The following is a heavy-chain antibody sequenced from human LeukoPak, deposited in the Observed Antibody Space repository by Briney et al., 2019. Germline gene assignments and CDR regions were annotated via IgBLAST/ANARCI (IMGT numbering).Heavy chain of an antibody. CDR1: GCTFSSYT. Sequence: PGRSLRLSCAASGCTFSSYTMHWVRQAPGKGLEWVAVISFDGTNKYYADSVKGRFTISRDNSKNTLYLQMNSLRPEDTAVYYCARAPTPMTTVTTLGYWGQGTLVTVSS. CDR2: ISFDGTNK. V-gene: IGHV3-30-3*01. D-gene: IGHD4-17*01. CDR3: ARAPTPMTTVTTLGY. J-gene: IGHJ4*02.